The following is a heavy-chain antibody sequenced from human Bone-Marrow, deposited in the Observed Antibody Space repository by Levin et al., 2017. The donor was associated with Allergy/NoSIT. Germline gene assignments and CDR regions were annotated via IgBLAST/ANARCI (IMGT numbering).Heavy chain of an antibody. CDR3: ARARAPRRDIVTRHFDL. Sequence: GSLRLSCPASGFTFSTYWMSWVRQAPGKGLEWVASIKLDGSEKYFVESVKGRFTISRDNAKSSVYLQMNSLRDEDTALYYCARARAPRRDIVTRHFDLWGRGTLVTVSS. V-gene: IGHV3-7*01. CDR1: GFTFSTYW. CDR2: IKLDGSEK. J-gene: IGHJ2*01. D-gene: IGHD5-12*01.